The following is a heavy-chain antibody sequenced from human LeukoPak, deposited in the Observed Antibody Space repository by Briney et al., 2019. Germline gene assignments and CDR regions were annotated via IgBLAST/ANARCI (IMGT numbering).Heavy chain of an antibody. D-gene: IGHD6-19*01. V-gene: IGHV1-18*01. CDR3: ARFGQWLAFFGY. CDR2: ISAYNGHT. CDR1: YPFIYFG. Sequence: ASVKVSCKAAYPFIYFGISWVRQAPGQGLEWMGSISAYNGHTNYAQKFQGRVAMTTDTSTSTAYMELRSLRSDDTAVYYCARFGQWLAFFGYWGQGTLVTVSS. J-gene: IGHJ4*02.